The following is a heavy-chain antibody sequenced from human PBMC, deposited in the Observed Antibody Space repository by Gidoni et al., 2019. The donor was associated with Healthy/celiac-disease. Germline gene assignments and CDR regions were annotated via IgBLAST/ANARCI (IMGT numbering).Heavy chain of an antibody. CDR3: ARVPPLSREWELSDAFDI. D-gene: IGHD1-26*01. Sequence: EVQLVESGGGLIQPGGSLRLSCSASGFTVSSNYMSWVRQAPGQGLEWVSVIYSGGSTYYADSVKGRFTISRDNSKNTLYLQMNSLRAEDTAVYYCARVPPLSREWELSDAFDIWGQGTMVTVSS. V-gene: IGHV3-53*01. J-gene: IGHJ3*02. CDR1: GFTVSSNY. CDR2: IYSGGST.